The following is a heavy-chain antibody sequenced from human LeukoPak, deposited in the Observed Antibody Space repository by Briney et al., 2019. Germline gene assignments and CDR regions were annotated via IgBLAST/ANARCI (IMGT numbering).Heavy chain of an antibody. Sequence: GASVKVSCKASGYTFTSYAMNWVRQAPGQGLEWMGWINTNTGNPTYAQGFTGRFVVSLDTSVSTAYLQISSLKSEDTAVYYCARDLGGYSYGLFETYYAFDIWGQGTMVTVSS. J-gene: IGHJ3*02. V-gene: IGHV7-4-1*02. CDR1: GYTFTSYA. CDR2: INTNTGNP. CDR3: ARDLGGYSYGLFETYYAFDI. D-gene: IGHD5-18*01.